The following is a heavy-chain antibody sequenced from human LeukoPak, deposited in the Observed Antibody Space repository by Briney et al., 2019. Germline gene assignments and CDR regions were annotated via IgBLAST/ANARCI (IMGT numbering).Heavy chain of an antibody. J-gene: IGHJ5*02. Sequence: GGSLRLSCAASGFTVSTNYMSWVRQAPGKGLEWVSLIYSGGSTYYADSVKGRFTISRDNSKNTLYLQMNSLRAEDTAVYYCARDRIVGATRWFDPWGQGTLVTVSS. CDR3: ARDRIVGATRWFDP. CDR1: GFTVSTNY. D-gene: IGHD1-26*01. V-gene: IGHV3-66*01. CDR2: IYSGGST.